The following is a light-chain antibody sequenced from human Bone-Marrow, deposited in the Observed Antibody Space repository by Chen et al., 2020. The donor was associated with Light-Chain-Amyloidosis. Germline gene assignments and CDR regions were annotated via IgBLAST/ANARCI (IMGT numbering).Light chain of an antibody. CDR2: AAS. CDR1: QSISNF. V-gene: IGKV1-39*01. Sequence: DIQMTQSPSSLSASVGDRVTITCRASQSISNFLNWYQQKPGKAPNLLIYAASNLQSGVPSRFSGSGSGTDFTLPISSLQPEDFGTYYCQQSYNTPRTFGQGTKVEI. CDR3: QQSYNTPRT. J-gene: IGKJ1*01.